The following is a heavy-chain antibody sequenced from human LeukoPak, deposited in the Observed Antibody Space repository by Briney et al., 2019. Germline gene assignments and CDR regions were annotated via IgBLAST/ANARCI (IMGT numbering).Heavy chain of an antibody. V-gene: IGHV4-31*03. CDR3: ARDLGWLSYAFDI. CDR2: IYYSGST. Sequence: SETLSLTCTVSGGSISSGGYYWSWIRQHPGKGLEWIGYIYYSGSTYYNPSLKSRVTISVDTSKNQFSLKLSSVTAADTAVYYCARDLGWLSYAFDIWGQGTTVTVSS. D-gene: IGHD3-16*02. J-gene: IGHJ3*02. CDR1: GGSISSGGYY.